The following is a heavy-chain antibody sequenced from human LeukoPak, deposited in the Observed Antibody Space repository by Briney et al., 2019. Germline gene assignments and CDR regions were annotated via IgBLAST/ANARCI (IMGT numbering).Heavy chain of an antibody. V-gene: IGHV4-59*01. CDR3: ARSRGYFDY. Sequence: SETLSLTCTGSGVPISSYYWSWIRQPPGKGLEWIGYIYYSRSTNSNPSLKSRVTISVDTSKNQFSLKLSSVTAVDTGLYYCARSRGYFDYWGQGTLVTVSS. D-gene: IGHD6-13*01. CDR1: GVPISSYY. CDR2: IYYSRST. J-gene: IGHJ4*02.